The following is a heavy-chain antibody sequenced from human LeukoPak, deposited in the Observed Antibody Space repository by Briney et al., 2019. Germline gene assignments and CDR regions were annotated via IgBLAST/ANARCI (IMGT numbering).Heavy chain of an antibody. V-gene: IGHV3-48*03. CDR3: ARAPGYSYAYSLDY. CDR1: GFTFSSYE. D-gene: IGHD5-18*01. Sequence: GGSLRLSCAASGFTFSSYEMNWVRQAPGKGLEWVSYISSRGNTISYADSVKGRFTISRDNAKNSLYLQMNSLRAEDTAVYYCARAPGYSYAYSLDYWGQGTLVTVSS. CDR2: ISSRGNTI. J-gene: IGHJ4*02.